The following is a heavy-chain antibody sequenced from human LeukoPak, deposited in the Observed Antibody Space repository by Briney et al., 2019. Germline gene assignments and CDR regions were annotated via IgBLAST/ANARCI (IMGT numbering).Heavy chain of an antibody. V-gene: IGHV4-38-2*02. D-gene: IGHD6-19*01. CDR1: GYSISSGYF. Sequence: PSETLSLTCGVSGYSISSGYFWGWIRQPPGKGLEWIGSIYHSGNTYYKPSLKSRVTISVDTSKNQFSLNLNSVTAADTAVYYCARDGVEYNNGWWKFWGQGTLSPSPQ. J-gene: IGHJ4*02. CDR3: ARDGVEYNNGWWKF. CDR2: IYHSGNT.